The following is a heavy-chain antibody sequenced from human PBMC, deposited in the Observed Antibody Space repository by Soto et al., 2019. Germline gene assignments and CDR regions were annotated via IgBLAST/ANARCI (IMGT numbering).Heavy chain of an antibody. D-gene: IGHD1-26*01. Sequence: NPSETLSLTCTVSGGSISSYYWSWIRQPPGKGLEWIGYIYYSGSANYNPSLKSRVTISVDTSKNQFPLKLSSVTAADTAVYCCARDRESYSFDYWGQGTLVTVSS. CDR1: GGSISSYY. CDR3: ARDRESYSFDY. J-gene: IGHJ4*02. CDR2: IYYSGSA. V-gene: IGHV4-59*01.